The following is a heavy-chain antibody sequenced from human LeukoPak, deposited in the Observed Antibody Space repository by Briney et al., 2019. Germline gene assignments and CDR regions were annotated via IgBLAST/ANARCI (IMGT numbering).Heavy chain of an antibody. V-gene: IGHV5-10-1*01. CDR2: INPSDSYT. Sequence: GESQKISCKGSGYSFTNFWISWVRQMPGKALEWMGRINPSDSYTDYSPSFQGHVTISADKSISTAYLQWNTLKASDTAMYYCARQTGGYWGQGTLVTVSS. CDR1: GYSFTNFW. CDR3: ARQTGGY. D-gene: IGHD1-14*01. J-gene: IGHJ4*02.